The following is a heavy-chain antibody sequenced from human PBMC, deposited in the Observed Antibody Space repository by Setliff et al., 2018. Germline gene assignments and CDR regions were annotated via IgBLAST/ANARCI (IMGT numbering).Heavy chain of an antibody. Sequence: SETLSLTCAVYGGSFSGYYWSWIRQPPGKGLEWIGEINHSGSTNYNPSLKSRVTISVDTSKNQFSLKLSSVTAADTAVYYCARGFPKGYYYDSSGYYGFDYWGQG. D-gene: IGHD3-22*01. J-gene: IGHJ4*02. CDR3: ARGFPKGYYYDSSGYYGFDY. CDR1: GGSFSGYY. CDR2: INHSGST. V-gene: IGHV4-34*01.